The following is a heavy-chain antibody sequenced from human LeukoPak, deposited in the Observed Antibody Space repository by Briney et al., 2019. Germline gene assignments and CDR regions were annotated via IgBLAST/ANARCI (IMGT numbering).Heavy chain of an antibody. Sequence: VASVKVSCKASGYTFTTHDINWVRQATGQGLEWMGWMNPNSGNTGYAQRFQGRVTMTRDTSISTAYMELNSLTSEDTAVYYCAKNVRETGTLDYGARGTRSTVS. D-gene: IGHD2/OR15-2a*01. CDR1: GYTFTTHD. CDR2: MNPNSGNT. CDR3: AKNVRETGTLDY. J-gene: IGHJ4*02. V-gene: IGHV1-8*01.